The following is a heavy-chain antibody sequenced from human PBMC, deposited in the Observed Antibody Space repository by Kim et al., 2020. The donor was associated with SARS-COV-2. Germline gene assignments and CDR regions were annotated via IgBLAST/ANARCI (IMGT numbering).Heavy chain of an antibody. V-gene: IGHV4-39*07. J-gene: IGHJ4*02. CDR2: IYYSGST. CDR1: GGSISSSSYY. CDR3: ASGGLGEQQLVGYFDY. Sequence: SETLSLTCTVSGGSISSSSYYWGWIRQPPGKGLEWIGSIYYSGSTYYNPSLKSRVTISVDTSKNQFSLKLSSVTAADTAVYYCASGGLGEQQLVGYFDYWGQGTLVTVSS. D-gene: IGHD6-13*01.